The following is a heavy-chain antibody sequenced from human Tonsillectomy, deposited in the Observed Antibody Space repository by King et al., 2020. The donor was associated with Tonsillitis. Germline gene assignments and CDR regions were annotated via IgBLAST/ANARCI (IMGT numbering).Heavy chain of an antibody. CDR2: IDWDDAK. V-gene: IGHV2-70*15. D-gene: IGHD5-18*01. CDR1: GFSLSTNRMS. Sequence: ITLQESGPALVKPTQTLTLTCTVSGFSLSTNRMSVSWIRQPPGKALEWLARIDWDDAKYYNTSLKTRLSISKDTSENLVVLTMTSVDPVDTGTYYCARTRGYTYVNDYWGQGTLVTVSS. J-gene: IGHJ4*02. CDR3: ARTRGYTYVNDY.